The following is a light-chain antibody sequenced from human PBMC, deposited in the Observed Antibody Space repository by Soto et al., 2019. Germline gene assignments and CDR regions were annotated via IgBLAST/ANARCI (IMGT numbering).Light chain of an antibody. Sequence: QSALTQPASVSGSPGQSITISCTGTSSDVGGYDYVSWYQQHPGKAPQLMIYEVSDRPSGVSIRFSGSKSGNTASLTISGLQAEDEADYYCSSYTSSSTYVFGTGTKLTVL. V-gene: IGLV2-14*01. CDR1: SSDVGGYDY. CDR2: EVS. CDR3: SSYTSSSTYV. J-gene: IGLJ1*01.